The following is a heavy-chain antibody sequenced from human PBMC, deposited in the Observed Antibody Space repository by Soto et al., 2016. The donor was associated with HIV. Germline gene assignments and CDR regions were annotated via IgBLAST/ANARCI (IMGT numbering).Heavy chain of an antibody. V-gene: IGHV4-31*03. CDR3: ARVEVTYGYFEF. CDR2: IYYSGST. Sequence: QVQLQESGPGLVKPSQTLSLTCTVSGASISSGGYSWSWIRQHPGKGLEWIGYIYYSGSTFYNPSLKSRLTISVDTSKNQFSLRLRSVTAADTALYYCARVEVTYGYFEFWGQGPWSPSPQ. CDR1: GASISSGGYS. D-gene: IGHD4-17*01. J-gene: IGHJ4*02.